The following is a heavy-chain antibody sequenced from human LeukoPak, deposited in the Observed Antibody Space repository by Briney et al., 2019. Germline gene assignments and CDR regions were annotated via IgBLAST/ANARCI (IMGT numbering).Heavy chain of an antibody. CDR1: GGSISSGSYY. V-gene: IGHV4-61*02. D-gene: IGHD2-15*01. Sequence: SETLSLTCTVSGGSISSGSYYWSWIRQPAGKGREWIGRIYTSGSTNYNPSLKSRVTISVDTSKNQFSLKLSSVTAADTAVYYCARGFDGGVAPARLDYWGQGTLVTVSS. CDR3: ARGFDGGVAPARLDY. CDR2: IYTSGST. J-gene: IGHJ4*02.